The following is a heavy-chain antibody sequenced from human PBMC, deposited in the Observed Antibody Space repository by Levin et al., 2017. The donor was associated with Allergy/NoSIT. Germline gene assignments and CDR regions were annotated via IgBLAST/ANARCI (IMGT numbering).Heavy chain of an antibody. CDR1: GFTFSSYA. V-gene: IGHV3-23*01. CDR3: AKDGWNYPSYFDY. Sequence: GGSLRLSCAASGFTFSSYAMSWVRQAPGKGLEWVSGISDIGGSTYFADSVKGRFTISRDNSKNTLYLQMNSLRAEDTAVYYCAKDGWNYPSYFDYWGQGTLVTVSS. CDR2: ISDIGGST. J-gene: IGHJ4*02. D-gene: IGHD1-7*01.